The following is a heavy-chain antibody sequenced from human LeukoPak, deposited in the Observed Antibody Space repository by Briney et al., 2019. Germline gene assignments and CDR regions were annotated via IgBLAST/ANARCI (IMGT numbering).Heavy chain of an antibody. V-gene: IGHV1-69*04. CDR3: ARGLCSSTSCYWYNWFDP. D-gene: IGHD2-2*01. CDR2: IIPILGIA. CDR1: GGTFSSYA. J-gene: IGHJ5*02. Sequence: SVKVSCKASGGTFSSYAISWVRQAPGQGLEWMGRIIPILGIANYAQKFQGRVTITADKSTSTAYMELSSLRSEDTAVYYCARGLCSSTSCYWYNWFDPWGQGTLVTVSS.